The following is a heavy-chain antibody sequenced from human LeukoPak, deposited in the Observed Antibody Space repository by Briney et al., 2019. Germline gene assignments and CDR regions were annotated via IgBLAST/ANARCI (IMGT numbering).Heavy chain of an antibody. CDR1: GGSISSYY. CDR3: AQMDYYDSSGYPQDY. CDR2: IYYSGST. D-gene: IGHD3-22*01. J-gene: IGHJ4*02. V-gene: IGHV4-59*08. Sequence: SETLSLTCTVSGGSISSYYWSWIRQPPGKGLEWIGYIYYSGSTNYNPSLKSRVTISVDTSKNQFSLKLSSVTAADTAVYYCAQMDYYDSSGYPQDYWGQGTLVTVSS.